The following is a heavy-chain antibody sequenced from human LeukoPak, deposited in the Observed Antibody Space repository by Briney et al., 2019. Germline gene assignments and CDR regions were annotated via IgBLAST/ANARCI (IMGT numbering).Heavy chain of an antibody. CDR2: INHSGST. CDR1: GGSFSGYY. J-gene: IGHJ3*02. CDR3: ARLTLPFLGAFDI. D-gene: IGHD3-16*01. V-gene: IGHV4-34*01. Sequence: SETLSLTCAVYGGSFSGYYWSWIRQPPGKGLEWIGEINHSGSTNYNPSLKSRVTVSVDTSKNQFSLKLSSVTAADTAVYYCARLTLPFLGAFDIWGQGTMVTVSS.